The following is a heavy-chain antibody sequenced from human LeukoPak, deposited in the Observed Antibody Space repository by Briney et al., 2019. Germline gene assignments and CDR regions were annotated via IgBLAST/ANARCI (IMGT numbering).Heavy chain of an antibody. Sequence: GGSLRLSCAASGFTFSSYAVNWVRQAPGKGLEWVSVIGPSGGTTYYADSVKGRVTISRDNSKDTLYLQMDSLRVEEPAVYYCARKSGGGTRLIDYWGQGTTVTVSS. CDR2: IGPSGGTT. V-gene: IGHV3-23*01. J-gene: IGHJ4*02. CDR3: ARKSGGGTRLIDY. D-gene: IGHD2-15*01. CDR1: GFTFSSYA.